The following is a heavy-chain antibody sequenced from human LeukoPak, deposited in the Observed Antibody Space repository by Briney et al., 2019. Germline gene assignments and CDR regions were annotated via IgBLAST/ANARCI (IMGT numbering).Heavy chain of an antibody. CDR3: ARDVGGSIRGAVAGWDY. CDR1: GYTLANYG. CDR2: STPYNGNT. D-gene: IGHD6-19*01. Sequence: ASVKVSCKASGYTLANYGISWVRQAPGQGLEWLGWSTPYNGNTKYAQKVQGRVTMTTDTSTNTAYMELTTLRSDDTAVYYCARDVGGSIRGAVAGWDYWGQGTPLTVSS. J-gene: IGHJ4*02. V-gene: IGHV1-18*01.